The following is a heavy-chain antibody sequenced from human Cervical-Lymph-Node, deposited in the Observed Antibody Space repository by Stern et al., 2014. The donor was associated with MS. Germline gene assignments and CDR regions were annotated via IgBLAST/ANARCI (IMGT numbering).Heavy chain of an antibody. J-gene: IGHJ3*02. D-gene: IGHD6-19*01. V-gene: IGHV3-30*18. CDR1: GFTFSTYA. CDR2: VSYDGTTA. Sequence: VQLVESGGGVVQPGRSLRLSCAVSGFTFSTYAIHSVRQAPGKGLEWVAVVSYDGTTAYYADSVKGRFTISRDNSRNTLYLQMNSLRAEDTALYYCAKDASTQWLVQSDAFDIWGQGTMVIVSS. CDR3: AKDASTQWLVQSDAFDI.